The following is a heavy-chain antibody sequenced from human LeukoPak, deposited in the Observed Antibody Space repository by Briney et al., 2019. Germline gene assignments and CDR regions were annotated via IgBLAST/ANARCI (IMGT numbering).Heavy chain of an antibody. CDR3: ARDWPTVITDY. D-gene: IGHD4-11*01. Sequence: GASVKVSCTTSGYTFTSHGISWVRQAPGQGLEWMGWIRADNGDTKYAQKFQDRLTVTTDTSTGAAYMELRSLSADDTAVYYCARDWPTVITDYWGQGTLVTVSS. V-gene: IGHV1-18*01. CDR1: GYTFTSHG. CDR2: IRADNGDT. J-gene: IGHJ4*02.